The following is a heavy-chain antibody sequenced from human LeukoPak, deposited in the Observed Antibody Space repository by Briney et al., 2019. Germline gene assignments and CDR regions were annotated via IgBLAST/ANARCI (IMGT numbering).Heavy chain of an antibody. CDR3: AKDHNGGYEYFDY. V-gene: IGHV3-66*01. CDR2: IYSGGST. J-gene: IGHJ4*02. Sequence: GGSLRLSCAASGFTVSSNYMSWVRQAPGKGLEWVSVIYSGGSTYYADSVKGRFTISRDNSKNTLYLQVNSLRAEDTAVYYCAKDHNGGYEYFDYWGQGTLVTVSS. D-gene: IGHD3-22*01. CDR1: GFTVSSNY.